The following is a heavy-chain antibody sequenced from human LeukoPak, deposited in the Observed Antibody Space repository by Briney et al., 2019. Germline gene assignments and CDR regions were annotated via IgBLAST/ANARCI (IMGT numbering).Heavy chain of an antibody. CDR2: IYSGGST. V-gene: IGHV3-66*01. CDR3: ARDRYYYDSSGYYRNYYYYGMDV. CDR1: GFTVSSNY. Sequence: PGGSLRLSCAASGFTVSSNYMSWVRQAPGKGLEWVSVIYSGGSTYYADSVKGRFTISRDNSKNTLYLQMNSLRAEDTAVYYCARDRYYYDSSGYYRNYYYYGMDVWGQGTTVTVSS. J-gene: IGHJ6*02. D-gene: IGHD3-22*01.